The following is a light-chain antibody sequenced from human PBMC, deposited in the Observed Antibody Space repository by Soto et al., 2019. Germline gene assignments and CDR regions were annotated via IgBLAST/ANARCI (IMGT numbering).Light chain of an antibody. CDR2: GAS. CDR3: QHYNNWPPMA. J-gene: IGKJ1*01. V-gene: IGKV3-15*01. Sequence: EIVMTQSPATLSVSPGERATLSCRASQSVSSNLAWYQQKPGQAPRLLIYGASTRATGIPARFSGSGSGKEFTHTISSLQSEDFAVFYCQHYNNWPPMAFGQGNKVEIK. CDR1: QSVSSN.